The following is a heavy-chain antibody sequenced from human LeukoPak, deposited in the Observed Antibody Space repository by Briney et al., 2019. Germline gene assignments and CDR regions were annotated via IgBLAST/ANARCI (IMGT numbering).Heavy chain of an antibody. D-gene: IGHD2-2*01. CDR3: ARGDRSFTSCFDY. J-gene: IGHJ4*02. V-gene: IGHV1-18*01. CDR2: VSAYNDNT. CDR1: GYTFTSYG. Sequence: ASVKVSCKASGYTFTSYGLSWVRQAPGQGLEWMGWVSAYNDNTNYAQKFQGRVTMTTDTSTSTAYMELRSLRSDDTAVYYCARGDRSFTSCFDYWGQGTLVIVSS.